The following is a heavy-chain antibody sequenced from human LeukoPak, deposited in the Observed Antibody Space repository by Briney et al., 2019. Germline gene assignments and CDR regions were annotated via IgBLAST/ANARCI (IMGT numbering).Heavy chain of an antibody. CDR3: ARRRPGYYSYFQH. V-gene: IGHV4-4*07. J-gene: IGHJ1*01. CDR1: GAFLSDYH. Sequence: SEALSLTCRGCGAFLSDYHWSWIRQPGGKGREGIGRVYASGSANYNPSLKSRGTMSVDTSRNQFSLKLSSVTAADTAVYYCARRRPGYYSYFQHWGQGTLVTVSS. D-gene: IGHD3-9*01. CDR2: VYASGSA.